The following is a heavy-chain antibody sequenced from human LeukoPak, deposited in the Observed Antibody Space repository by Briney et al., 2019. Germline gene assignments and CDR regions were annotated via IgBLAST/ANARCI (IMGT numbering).Heavy chain of an antibody. J-gene: IGHJ4*02. CDR1: GFTFSSYW. D-gene: IGHD1-1*01. CDR3: GRVREDGGTDY. Sequence: QPGGSLRLSCVASGFTFSSYWMSWVRQAPGKGLEWVATIKQDGSEKYYVDSVKGRFTISRDNAKNSLYLQVNSLRAEDTAVYYCGRVREDGGTDYWGQGTLVTVSS. CDR2: IKQDGSEK. V-gene: IGHV3-7*01.